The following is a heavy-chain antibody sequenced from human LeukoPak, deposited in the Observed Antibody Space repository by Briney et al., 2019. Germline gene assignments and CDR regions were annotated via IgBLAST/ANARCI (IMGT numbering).Heavy chain of an antibody. CDR3: AKVSHVFWSGYLDY. Sequence: GGSLRLSCAASGFTFSSYAMSWVRQAPGKGLEWVSAISGSGGTTYYADSVKGRFTISRDNSKNTLYLQMNSLRAEDTAVYYCAKVSHVFWSGYLDYWGQGTLVTVSS. CDR2: ISGSGGTT. V-gene: IGHV3-23*01. CDR1: GFTFSSYA. D-gene: IGHD3-3*01. J-gene: IGHJ4*02.